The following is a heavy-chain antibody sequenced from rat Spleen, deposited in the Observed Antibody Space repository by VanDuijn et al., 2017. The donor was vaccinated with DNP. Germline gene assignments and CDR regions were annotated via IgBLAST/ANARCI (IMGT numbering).Heavy chain of an antibody. J-gene: IGHJ3*01. CDR1: GFTFSYYY. Sequence: EVQLVESGGGLVQPGRSLKLSCAASGFTFSYYYMAWVRQAPTTGLEWVATISYDGRDTYYRDSVKGRFTISRDNTKSTLYLQMDSLRSEDTATYYCARHDGSTDWFAYWGQGTLVTVSS. CDR2: ISYDGRDT. CDR3: ARHDGSTDWFAY. D-gene: IGHD1-12*02. V-gene: IGHV5S23*01.